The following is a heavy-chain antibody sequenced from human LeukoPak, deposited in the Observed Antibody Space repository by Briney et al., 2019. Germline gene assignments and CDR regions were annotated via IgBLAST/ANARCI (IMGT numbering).Heavy chain of an antibody. J-gene: IGHJ3*02. CDR3: ARRTPSFNWNDPPDPAFDI. CDR2: IYYSGST. Sequence: PSETLSLTCTVSGGSISSSSYYWGWIRQPPGKGLEWIGSIYYSGSTYYNPSLKSRVTISVDTSKNQFSLKLSSVTAADTAVYYCARRTPSFNWNDPPDPAFDIWGQGTMVTVSS. V-gene: IGHV4-39*01. CDR1: GGSISSSSYY. D-gene: IGHD1-1*01.